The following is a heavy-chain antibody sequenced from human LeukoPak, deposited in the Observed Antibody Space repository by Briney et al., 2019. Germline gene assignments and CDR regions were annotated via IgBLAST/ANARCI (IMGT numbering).Heavy chain of an antibody. CDR1: GGSISSGGYY. Sequence: PSETLSLTCTVSGGSISSGGYYWSWIRQHPGKGLEWIGYIYYSGSTYYNPSLKSRVTISVDTSKNQFSLKLSSVTAADTAVYYCARGLLTGDHFNWFDPWGQGTLVTVSS. D-gene: IGHD7-27*01. CDR2: IYYSGST. V-gene: IGHV4-31*03. J-gene: IGHJ5*02. CDR3: ARGLLTGDHFNWFDP.